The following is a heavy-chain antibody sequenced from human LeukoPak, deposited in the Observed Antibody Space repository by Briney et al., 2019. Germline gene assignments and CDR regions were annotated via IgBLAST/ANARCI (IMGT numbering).Heavy chain of an antibody. CDR2: IYPGDSDT. V-gene: IGHV5-51*01. CDR3: ARQNDFRLDY. Sequence: GESLKISCKGSGYSFSSYWIGWVRQMPGKGLEWMGIIYPGDSDTRYSPSLQGQVTISVDTSIGTAYLQWSSLKASDTAIYYCARQNDFRLDYWGQGTLVTISS. CDR1: GYSFSSYW. D-gene: IGHD3-3*01. J-gene: IGHJ4*02.